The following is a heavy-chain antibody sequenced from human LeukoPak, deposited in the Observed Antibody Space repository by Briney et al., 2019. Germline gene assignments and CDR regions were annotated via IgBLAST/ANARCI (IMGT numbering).Heavy chain of an antibody. CDR2: ISAYNGNT. D-gene: IGHD3-10*01. V-gene: IGHV1-18*01. CDR3: ATVRRITMVRGVIPWFDP. CDR1: GYTFTSYG. Sequence: ASVKVSCKASGYTFTSYGISWVRQAPGQGLEWIGWISAYNGNTNYAQKLQGRVTMTTDTSTSTAYMELRSLRSDDTAVYYCATVRRITMVRGVIPWFDPWGQGTLVTVSS. J-gene: IGHJ5*02.